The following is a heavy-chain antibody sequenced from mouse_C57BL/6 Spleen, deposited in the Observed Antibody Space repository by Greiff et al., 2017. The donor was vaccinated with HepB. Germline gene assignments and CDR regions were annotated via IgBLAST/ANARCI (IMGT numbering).Heavy chain of an antibody. V-gene: IGHV1-82*01. Sequence: QVQLKESGPELVKPGASVKISCKASGYAFSSSWMNWVKQRPGKGLEWIGRIYPGDGDTNYNGKFKGKATLTADKSSSTADMQLSSLTSEDSAVYFWASSHYYGSSFAWFAYWGQGTLVTVSA. CDR2: IYPGDGDT. J-gene: IGHJ3*01. CDR3: ASSHYYGSSFAWFAY. D-gene: IGHD1-1*01. CDR1: GYAFSSSW.